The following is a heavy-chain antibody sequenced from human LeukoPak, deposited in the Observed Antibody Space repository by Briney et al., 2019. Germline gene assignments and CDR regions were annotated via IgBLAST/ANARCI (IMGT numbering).Heavy chain of an antibody. CDR3: ARDSPSYGGNSVRGYFDY. D-gene: IGHD4-23*01. CDR2: ISSSGSTI. Sequence: GGSLRLSCAASGFTFSSYEMNWVRQAPGKGLEWVSYISSSGSTIYYADSVKGRFTISRDNAKNSLYLQMNSLRAEDTAVYYCARDSPSYGGNSVRGYFDYWGQGTLVTVSS. J-gene: IGHJ4*02. V-gene: IGHV3-48*03. CDR1: GFTFSSYE.